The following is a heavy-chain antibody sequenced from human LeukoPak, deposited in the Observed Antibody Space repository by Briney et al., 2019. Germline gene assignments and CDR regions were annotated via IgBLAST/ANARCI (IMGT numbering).Heavy chain of an antibody. CDR2: ISGSGGST. CDR1: GFTFSSYA. V-gene: IGHV3-23*01. CDR3: AKTRSGYSYASFDY. D-gene: IGHD5-18*01. J-gene: IGHJ4*02. Sequence: GGSLRLTCAASGFTFSSYAMSWVRQAPGKGLEWVSSISGSGGSTYYADSVKGRFTISRDNSKNTLYLQMNSLRAEDTAVYYCAKTRSGYSYASFDYWGQGTLVTVS.